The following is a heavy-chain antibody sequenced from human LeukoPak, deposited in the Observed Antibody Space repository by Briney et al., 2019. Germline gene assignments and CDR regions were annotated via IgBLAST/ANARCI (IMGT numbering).Heavy chain of an antibody. V-gene: IGHV4-39*07. CDR3: ARHSLAAAPGIVFDY. CDR1: GGSISSSSYY. Sequence: SETLSLTCTVSGGSISSSSYYWGWIRQPPGKGLEWIGSIYYSGSTYYNPSLKSRVTISVDTSKNQFSLKLSSVTAADTAVYYCARHSLAAAPGIVFDYWGQGTLVTVSS. CDR2: IYYSGST. J-gene: IGHJ4*02. D-gene: IGHD6-13*01.